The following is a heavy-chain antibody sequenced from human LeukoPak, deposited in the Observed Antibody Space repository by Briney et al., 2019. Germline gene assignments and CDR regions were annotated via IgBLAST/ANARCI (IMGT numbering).Heavy chain of an antibody. V-gene: IGHV4-39*01. D-gene: IGHD3-10*01. Sequence: SESLSLTCTVSGGSISSSSYYWGWFRQPPGKGLEWIGSIYYSGSTYYNPSLKSRVTISVDTSKNQFSLKLSSVTAADTAVYYCARHVRRSAITMVRGVTLNWFDPWGQGTLVTVSS. J-gene: IGHJ5*02. CDR1: GGSISSSSYY. CDR3: ARHVRRSAITMVRGVTLNWFDP. CDR2: IYYSGST.